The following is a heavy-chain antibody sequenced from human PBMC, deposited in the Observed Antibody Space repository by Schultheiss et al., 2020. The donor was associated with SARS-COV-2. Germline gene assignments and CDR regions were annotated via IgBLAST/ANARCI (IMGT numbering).Heavy chain of an antibody. CDR3: ASQMTGYMDV. Sequence: SVKVSCKASGGTFSSYAISWVRQAPGQGLEWMGGIIPIFGTANYAQKFQGRVTMTTDTSTSTAYMELRSLRSDDTAVYYCASQMTGYMDVWGKGTTVTVSS. J-gene: IGHJ6*03. D-gene: IGHD3-10*01. CDR2: IIPIFGTA. V-gene: IGHV1-69*05. CDR1: GGTFSSYA.